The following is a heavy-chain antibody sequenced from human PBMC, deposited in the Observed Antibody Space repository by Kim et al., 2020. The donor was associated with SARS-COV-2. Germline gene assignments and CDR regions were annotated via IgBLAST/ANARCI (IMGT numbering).Heavy chain of an antibody. CDR3: ARDPLGSTILEIGYYYYGMDV. V-gene: IGHV4-39*07. J-gene: IGHJ6*02. D-gene: IGHD3-3*01. Sequence: SETLSLTCTVSGGSISSSSYYWGWIRQPPGKGLEWIGSVYYSGNTYCNPSLKSRVTISVDTSKNQFSLKLTSVTAADTAIYYCARDPLGSTILEIGYYYYGMDVWGQGTTVTVSS. CDR1: GGSISSSSYY. CDR2: VYYSGNT.